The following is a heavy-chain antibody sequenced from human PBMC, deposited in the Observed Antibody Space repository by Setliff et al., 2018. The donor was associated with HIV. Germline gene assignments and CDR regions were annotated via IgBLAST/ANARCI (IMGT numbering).Heavy chain of an antibody. D-gene: IGHD3-10*01. Sequence: ASVKVSCKTSGYSFTGYYVHWVRQAPGQGLEWMGWINGNSGATNYAQRFQGRVTLTRDTSTNTVYMDLTRLTSDDTAVYSCARGGDDYGPGTWTFDYWGQGSLVTVSS. J-gene: IGHJ4*02. CDR1: GYSFTGYY. CDR3: ARGGDDYGPGTWTFDY. CDR2: INGNSGAT. V-gene: IGHV1-2*02.